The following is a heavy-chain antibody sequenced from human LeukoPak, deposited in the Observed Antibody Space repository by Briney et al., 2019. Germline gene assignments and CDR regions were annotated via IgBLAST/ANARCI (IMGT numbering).Heavy chain of an antibody. Sequence: GGSLRLSCAASGFTVTTTYMSWVRQAPGKGLEWVSVIHSDGSTHYADSVKGRFTISRDNSRLYLQMNSLRAEDTAVYYCSRDPTFVVTTGDYWGQGTLVTVSS. D-gene: IGHD2-21*01. J-gene: IGHJ4*02. CDR2: IHSDGST. CDR1: GFTVTTTY. CDR3: SRDPTFVVTTGDY. V-gene: IGHV3-53*01.